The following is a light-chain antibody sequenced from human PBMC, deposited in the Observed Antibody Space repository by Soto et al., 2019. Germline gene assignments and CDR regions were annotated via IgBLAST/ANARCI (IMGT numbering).Light chain of an antibody. CDR1: SSNIGAGYD. J-gene: IGLJ1*01. Sequence: QSVLTQPPSVSGAPGQRVTICCTGSSSNIGAGYDVHWYQQLPGTAPKLLIYANSNRPSGVPDRFSGSKSGTSASLAITGLQAEDEADYYCQSYDNSLSGSGVFGTGTKLTVL. CDR2: ANS. CDR3: QSYDNSLSGSGV. V-gene: IGLV1-40*01.